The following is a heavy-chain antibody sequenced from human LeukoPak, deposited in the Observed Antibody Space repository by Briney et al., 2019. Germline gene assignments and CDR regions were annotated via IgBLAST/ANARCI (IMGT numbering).Heavy chain of an antibody. CDR3: ARALAADAYYFDY. J-gene: IGHJ4*01. CDR2: FYSGGST. V-gene: IGHV3-53*01. Sequence: GGSLRLSCAASDFSVNTNYMSWVRQAPGKGLEWVSVFYSGGSTYYADSVKGRFTISRDNSKNTLYLQMNSLRAEDTAVYYCARALAADAYYFDYWGHGTLVTVSS. CDR1: DFSVNTNY. D-gene: IGHD6-13*01.